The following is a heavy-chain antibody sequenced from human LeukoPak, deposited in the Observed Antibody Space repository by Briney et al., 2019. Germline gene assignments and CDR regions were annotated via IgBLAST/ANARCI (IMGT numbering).Heavy chain of an antibody. CDR1: GFTLNSYI. V-gene: IGHV3-30*04. CDR2: ISFDGRDK. D-gene: IGHD3-16*01. CDR3: ARAYGGLIDY. J-gene: IGHJ4*02. Sequence: PGGSLRLSCEASGFTLNSYIMHWVRQARGKGLEWVALISFDGRDKQYADSVKGRFTISKDNSKNTLYLQMNSLSGDDTSMYFCARAYGGLIDYWGQGTLVTVSS.